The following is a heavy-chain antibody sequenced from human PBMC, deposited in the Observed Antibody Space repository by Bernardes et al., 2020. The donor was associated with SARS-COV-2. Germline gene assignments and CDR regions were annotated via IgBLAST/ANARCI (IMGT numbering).Heavy chain of an antibody. CDR2: ISGRGGST. V-gene: IGHV3-23*01. CDR1: GFTFSIYA. CDR3: EKVIAAAGKGGVFDYYYGMDV. J-gene: IGHJ6*02. D-gene: IGHD6-13*01. Sequence: GGSLRLSCTASGFTFSIYAMSWVRQAPGKGLEWVSAISGRGGSTCYADSVRGRFTISRDNSKNTLYMQMNSLRAEDTAVYYCEKVIAAAGKGGVFDYYYGMDVWGQGTTVTVSS.